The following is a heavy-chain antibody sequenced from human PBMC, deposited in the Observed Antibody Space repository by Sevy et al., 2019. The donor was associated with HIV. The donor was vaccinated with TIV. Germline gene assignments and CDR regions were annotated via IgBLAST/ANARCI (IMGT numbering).Heavy chain of an antibody. J-gene: IGHJ4*02. Sequence: SETLSLTCTVSGGSITSLYWNWIRQPPGKGLEWIANIYDNGHINYNPSLKSRVTLSLDKSKNQFSLRLSSVTAADTAMYYCAGGNAWGRGYSWGQGTLVTVSS. CDR1: GGSITSLY. CDR2: IYDNGHI. D-gene: IGHD1-26*01. CDR3: AGGNAWGRGYS. V-gene: IGHV4-59*08.